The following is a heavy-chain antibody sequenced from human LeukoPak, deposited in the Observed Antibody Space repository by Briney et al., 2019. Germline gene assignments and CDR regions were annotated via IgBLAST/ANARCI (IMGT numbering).Heavy chain of an antibody. CDR2: ISGST. V-gene: IGHV3-23*01. J-gene: IGHJ4*02. CDR1: GFTFSSYA. Sequence: RGSLRLSCAASGFTFSSYAMGWVRQAPGQGLEWVSAISGSTYYADSVKGRFTISRDNSKNVLYLQMNSLRAEDTAVYYCAKATDSSGYYYFDYWGQGTLVTVSS. CDR3: AKATDSSGYYYFDY. D-gene: IGHD3-22*01.